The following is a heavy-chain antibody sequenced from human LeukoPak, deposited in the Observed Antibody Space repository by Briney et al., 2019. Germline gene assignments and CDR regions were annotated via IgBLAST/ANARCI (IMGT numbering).Heavy chain of an antibody. J-gene: IGHJ4*02. CDR1: GFTFSSYA. Sequence: GGSLRLSCAASGFTFSSYAMSWVRQAPGKGLGWVSGISGSDGTTYYADSVKGRFTISRDNSKNTLYLQMNSLRAEDTAIYFCAKDQKATYGSGSAEKGDYWGQGTLVTVSS. CDR2: ISGSDGTT. D-gene: IGHD3-10*01. V-gene: IGHV3-23*01. CDR3: AKDQKATYGSGSAEKGDY.